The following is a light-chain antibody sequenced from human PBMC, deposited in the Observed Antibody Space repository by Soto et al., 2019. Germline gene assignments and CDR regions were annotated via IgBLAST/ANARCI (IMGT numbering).Light chain of an antibody. Sequence: EIVSTQSPGTLSLSPGERATLSCRASQSVSSSYLAWYQQKPGQAPRLLIYGASSRATGIPDRFSGSGSGTDLTLTISRLEPEDFAVYYCQQYGSSRFTFGPGTKVDIK. CDR1: QSVSSSY. V-gene: IGKV3-20*01. J-gene: IGKJ3*01. CDR2: GAS. CDR3: QQYGSSRFT.